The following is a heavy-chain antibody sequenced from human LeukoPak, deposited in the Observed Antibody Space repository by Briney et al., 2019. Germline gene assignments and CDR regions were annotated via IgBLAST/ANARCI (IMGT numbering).Heavy chain of an antibody. CDR1: GYTLTELS. J-gene: IGHJ4*02. CDR2: FDPEDGET. D-gene: IGHD2-21*02. CDR3: AIRHWHCGGDCQFDY. V-gene: IGHV1-24*01. Sequence: ASVKVSCKVSGYTLTELSMHWVRQAPGKGLELMGGFDPEDGETIYAQKFQGRVTMTEDTSTDTAYMELSSLRSEDTAVYYCAIRHWHCGGDCQFDYWGQGTLVTVSS.